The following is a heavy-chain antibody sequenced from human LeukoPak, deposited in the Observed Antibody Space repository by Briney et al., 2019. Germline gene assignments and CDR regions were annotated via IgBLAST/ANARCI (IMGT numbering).Heavy chain of an antibody. CDR1: GGSFSGYY. CDR2: INHSGST. CDR3: ARSDQWLGDFDY. V-gene: IGHV4-34*01. Sequence: SETLSLTCAVYGGSFSGYYWSWIRQPPGKGLEWIGEINHSGSTNYNPSLKSRVTISVDTSKNQFSPKLSSVTAADTAVYYCARSDQWLGDFDYWGQGTLVTVSS. J-gene: IGHJ4*02. D-gene: IGHD6-19*01.